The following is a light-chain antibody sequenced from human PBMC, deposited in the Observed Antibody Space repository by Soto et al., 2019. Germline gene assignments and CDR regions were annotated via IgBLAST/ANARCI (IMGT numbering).Light chain of an antibody. V-gene: IGLV2-11*01. CDR2: DVS. Sequence: QSALTQPRSVSGSPGQSVTISCTGTSSDVGGYNYVSWYQQHPGKAPKLMLYDVSKRPSGVPDRFSGSKSGNTASLTISGLQAEDEADYYCCSYAGSYTFGYVFGTGTKVTVL. J-gene: IGLJ1*01. CDR1: SSDVGGYNY. CDR3: CSYAGSYTFGYV.